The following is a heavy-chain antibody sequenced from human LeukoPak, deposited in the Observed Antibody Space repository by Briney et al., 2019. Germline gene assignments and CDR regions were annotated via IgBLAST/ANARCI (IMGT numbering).Heavy chain of an antibody. CDR3: ARVQVNYDFWSGYDY. V-gene: IGHV1-2*02. D-gene: IGHD3-3*01. J-gene: IGHJ4*02. Sequence: GASVKVSCKASGYPFTGYYMHWVRQAPGQGLEWMGWINPSSGGTNYAQKFQGRVTMTRDTSISTAYMELSGLRSDDTAVYYCARVQVNYDFWSGYDYWGQGTLVTVSS. CDR2: INPSSGGT. CDR1: GYPFTGYY.